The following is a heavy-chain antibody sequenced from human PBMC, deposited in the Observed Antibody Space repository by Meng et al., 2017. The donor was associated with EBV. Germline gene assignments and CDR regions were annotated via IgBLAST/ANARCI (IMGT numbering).Heavy chain of an antibody. CDR2: FLPTLGAP. CDR3: ASESGRGYTPDY. V-gene: IGHV1-69*01. J-gene: IGHJ4*02. CDR1: GGPFRNYA. Sequence: QVQFGPSAAGVKRPGSPVKVSCKTSGGPFRNYAISWVRQAPGQGLGWLGGFLPTLGAPNYAQKFHGRVSITADESTSTHYMDLSSLRSEDTAVYYCASESGRGYTPDYWGQGTLVTVSS. D-gene: IGHD3-10*01.